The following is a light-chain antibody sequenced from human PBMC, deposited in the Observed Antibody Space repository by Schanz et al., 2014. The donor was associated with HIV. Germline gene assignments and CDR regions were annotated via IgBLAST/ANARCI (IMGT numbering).Light chain of an antibody. CDR1: SSDVGGYNY. J-gene: IGLJ1*01. V-gene: IGLV2-8*01. Sequence: QSVLTQPPSASGSPGQSVTISCTGTSSDVGGYNYVSWYQQHPGNAPKLLIFEVAKRPSGVPDRFSGSKSGNTASLTVSGLQAEDEADYYCSSYAGSNKNVFGTGTKLTVL. CDR2: EVA. CDR3: SSYAGSNKNV.